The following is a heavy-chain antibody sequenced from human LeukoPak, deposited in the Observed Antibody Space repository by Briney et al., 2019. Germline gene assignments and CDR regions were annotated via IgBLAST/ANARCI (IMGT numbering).Heavy chain of an antibody. CDR1: GFTFSSSW. CDR3: ARDAAAVRFDP. Sequence: GGSLRLSCAASGFTFSSSWMTWARQAPVKGLEWVANINKDGSAKYYVDSVKGRFTISRDNAKNSLYLQMNSLRAEDTAVYYCARDAAAVRFDPWGQGTLVTVSS. J-gene: IGHJ5*02. V-gene: IGHV3-7*03. CDR2: INKDGSAK. D-gene: IGHD2-15*01.